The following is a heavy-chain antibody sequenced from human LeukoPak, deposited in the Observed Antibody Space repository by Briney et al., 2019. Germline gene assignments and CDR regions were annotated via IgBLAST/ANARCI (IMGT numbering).Heavy chain of an antibody. J-gene: IGHJ6*02. V-gene: IGHV4-61*08. CDR1: GGSISSGGYS. CDR2: IYYSGST. CDR3: ARDTTRYGMDV. D-gene: IGHD1-1*01. Sequence: PSETLSLTCAVSGGSISSGGYSWSWIRQPPGKGLEWIGYIYYSGSTNYNPSLKSRVTISVDTSKNQFSLKLSSVTAADTAVYYCARDTTRYGMDVWGQGTTVTVSS.